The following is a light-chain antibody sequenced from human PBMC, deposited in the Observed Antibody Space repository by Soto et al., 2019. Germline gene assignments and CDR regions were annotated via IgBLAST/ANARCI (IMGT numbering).Light chain of an antibody. CDR3: TSYTSSSTLYV. J-gene: IGLJ1*01. V-gene: IGLV2-14*01. CDR2: DVR. Sequence: QSVLTQPVSVSGSPLQSITISCTGTSSDVGGYNYVSWYQQHPGKAPKLTIYDVRNRASGASNRFSGSKSGNTASLTISGLQAEDEADYYCTSYTSSSTLYVFGTGTKVTVL. CDR1: SSDVGGYNY.